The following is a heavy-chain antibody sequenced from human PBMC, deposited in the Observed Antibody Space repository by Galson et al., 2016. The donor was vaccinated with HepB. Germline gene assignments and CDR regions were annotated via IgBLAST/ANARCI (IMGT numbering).Heavy chain of an antibody. J-gene: IGHJ6*03. V-gene: IGHV3-7*03. CDR1: GFTFNVYW. CDR2: IKQDGNEK. CDR3: ARRFPRYDILTDDYYYYLDV. D-gene: IGHD3-9*01. Sequence: SLRLSCAASGFTFNVYWMTWVRQAPGKGLEWVANIKQDGNEKHYVDSVKGRFTISRDNANVSLHLEMNSLRAEDTAVYYCARRFPRYDILTDDYYYYLDVGGKGTTVTVSS.